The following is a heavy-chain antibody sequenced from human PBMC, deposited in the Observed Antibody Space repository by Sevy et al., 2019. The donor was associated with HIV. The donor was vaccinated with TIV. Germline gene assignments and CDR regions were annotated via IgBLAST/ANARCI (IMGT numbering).Heavy chain of an antibody. CDR1: GFTFDDYA. D-gene: IGHD1-26*01. J-gene: IGHJ4*02. CDR2: ISWNSGSI. CDR3: AKERSGGYFNY. V-gene: IGHV3-9*01. Sequence: GGSLRLSCAASGFTFDDYAMHWVRQAPGKGLEWVSGISWNSGSIGYADSVKGRFTISRDNAKNSLYLQMNSLRAEDTALYYCAKERSGGYFNYWGQGTLVTVSS.